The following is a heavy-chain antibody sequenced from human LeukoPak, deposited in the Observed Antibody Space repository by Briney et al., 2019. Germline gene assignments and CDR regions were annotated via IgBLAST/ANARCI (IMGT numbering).Heavy chain of an antibody. CDR2: INHSGST. V-gene: IGHV4-34*01. CDR3: AREDGYNLQLGFDY. J-gene: IGHJ4*02. CDR1: GGSFSGYY. Sequence: SETLSLTCAVYGGSFSGYYWSWIRQPPGKGLEWIGEINHSGSTNYNPSLKSRVTISVDTSKNQFSLKLSSVTAADTAVYYCAREDGYNLQLGFDYWGQGTLVTVSS. D-gene: IGHD5-24*01.